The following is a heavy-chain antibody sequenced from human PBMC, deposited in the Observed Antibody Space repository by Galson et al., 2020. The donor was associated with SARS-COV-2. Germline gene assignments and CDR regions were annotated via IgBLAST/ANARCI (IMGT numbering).Heavy chain of an antibody. CDR3: ARGGWVTSENYYYYYYRDV. CDR2: IIPIFGTA. CDR1: GGTFSSYA. J-gene: IGHJ6*03. V-gene: IGHV1-69*13. D-gene: IGHD5-18*01. Sequence: SVKVSCKTSGGTFSSYAINWVRQAPGQGLEWMGGIIPIFGTANYAQKFQGRVTITADESTSTAYMELSSLRSEDTAVYYCARGGWVTSENYYYYYYRDVWGTGTTVTVSS.